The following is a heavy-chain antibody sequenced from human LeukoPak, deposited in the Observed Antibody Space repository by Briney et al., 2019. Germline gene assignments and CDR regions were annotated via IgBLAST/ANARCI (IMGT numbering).Heavy chain of an antibody. CDR1: GGSISSIRYY. CDR3: ARGGGYGSGSYLFDY. D-gene: IGHD3-10*01. Sequence: SDTLSLTCTISGGSISSIRYYWGWIRQPPGKGLEWIGSIYYSGSTYYNPSLKSRVTISVDTSKNQFSLKLSSVTAADTAVYYCARGGGYGSGSYLFDYWGQGTLVTVSS. J-gene: IGHJ4*02. V-gene: IGHV4-39*07. CDR2: IYYSGST.